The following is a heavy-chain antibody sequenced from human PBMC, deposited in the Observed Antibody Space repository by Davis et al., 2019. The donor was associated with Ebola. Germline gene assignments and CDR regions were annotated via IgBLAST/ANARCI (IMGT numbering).Heavy chain of an antibody. J-gene: IGHJ4*02. V-gene: IGHV3-21*01. CDR3: ARVREEWELLPYYFDY. D-gene: IGHD1-26*01. CDR2: ISSSSSYI. CDR1: GFTFSSYS. Sequence: GESLKISCAASGFTFSSYSMNWVRQAPGKGLEWVSSISSSSSYIYYADSVKGRFTISRDNARNSLYLQMNSLRAEDTAVYYCARVREEWELLPYYFDYWGQGTLVTVSS.